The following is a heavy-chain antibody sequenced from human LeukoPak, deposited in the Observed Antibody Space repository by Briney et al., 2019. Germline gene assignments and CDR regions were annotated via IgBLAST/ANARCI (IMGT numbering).Heavy chain of an antibody. CDR3: ARIAVAAEYFDY. J-gene: IGHJ4*02. CDR1: GGSISSGDYY. D-gene: IGHD6-19*01. CDR2: IYYSGST. Sequence: PSETLSLTCTVSGGSISSGDYYWSWIRQPPGKGLEWIGYIYYSGSTNYNPSLKSRVTISVDTSKNQFSLKLSSVTAADTAVYYCARIAVAAEYFDYWGQGTLVTVSS. V-gene: IGHV4-30-4*01.